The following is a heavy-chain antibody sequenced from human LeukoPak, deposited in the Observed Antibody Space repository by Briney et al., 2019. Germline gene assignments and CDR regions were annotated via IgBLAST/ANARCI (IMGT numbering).Heavy chain of an antibody. D-gene: IGHD6-19*01. CDR1: GGSISSSSYY. J-gene: IGHJ4*02. V-gene: IGHV4-39*01. CDR2: IYYSGST. Sequence: SETLSLTCTVSGGSISSSSYYWGWIRQPPGKGLEWIGSIYYSGSTYYNPSLKSRVTISVDTSKNQFSLKLSSVTAADTAVYYCAVKPVAVAYFDYWGQGTLVTVSS. CDR3: AVKPVAVAYFDY.